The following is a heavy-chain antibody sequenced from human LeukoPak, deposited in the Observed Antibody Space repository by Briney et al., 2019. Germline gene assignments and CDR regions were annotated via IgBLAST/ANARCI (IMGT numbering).Heavy chain of an antibody. Sequence: SETLSLTCAVYGGSFSGYYWSWIRQPPGKGLEWIGEINHSGSTNYNPSLKGRVTISVDTSKNQFSLKLSSVTAADTAVYYCARRRWFDPWGQGTLVTVSP. CDR1: GGSFSGYY. V-gene: IGHV4-34*01. CDR2: INHSGST. CDR3: ARRRWFDP. J-gene: IGHJ5*02.